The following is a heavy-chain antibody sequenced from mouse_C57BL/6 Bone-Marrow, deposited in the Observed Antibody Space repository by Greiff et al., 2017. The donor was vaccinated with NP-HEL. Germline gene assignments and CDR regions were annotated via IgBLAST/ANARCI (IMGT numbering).Heavy chain of an antibody. CDR2: ISNGGGST. CDR3: ARGGYYWFAY. D-gene: IGHD2-3*01. CDR1: GFTFSDYY. V-gene: IGHV5-12*01. Sequence: DVKLVESGGGLVQPGGSLKLSCAASGFTFSDYYMYWVRQTPEKRLEWVAYISNGGGSTYYPDTVKGRFTISRDNAKNTLYLQMSRLKSEDTAMYYCARGGYYWFAYWGQGTLVTVSA. J-gene: IGHJ3*01.